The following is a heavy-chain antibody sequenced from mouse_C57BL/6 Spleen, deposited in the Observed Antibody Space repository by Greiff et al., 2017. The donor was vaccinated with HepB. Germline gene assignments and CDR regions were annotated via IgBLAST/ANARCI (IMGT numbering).Heavy chain of an antibody. J-gene: IGHJ4*01. CDR1: GFSLTSYG. CDR2: IWSGGST. V-gene: IGHV2-2*01. Sequence: VKLMESGPGLVQPSQSLSITCTVSGFSLTSYGVHWVRQSPGKGLEWLGVIWSGGSTDYNAAFISRLSISKDNSKSQVFFKMNSLQADDTAIYYCARKATANWYAMDYWGQGTSVTVSS. CDR3: ARKATANWYAMDY. D-gene: IGHD4-1*01.